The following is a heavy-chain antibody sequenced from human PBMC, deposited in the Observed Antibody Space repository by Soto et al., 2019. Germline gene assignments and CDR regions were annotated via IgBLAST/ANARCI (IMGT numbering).Heavy chain of an antibody. Sequence: PGGSLRLSCAASGFTFSSYAMSWVRQAPGKGLEWVSAISGSGGSTYYADSVKGRFTISRDNSKNTLYLQMNSLRAEDTAVYYCAKDLYDYIWGSYRSNPYFDYWRQGTLVTVSS. D-gene: IGHD3-16*02. V-gene: IGHV3-23*01. CDR2: ISGSGGST. CDR1: GFTFSSYA. J-gene: IGHJ4*02. CDR3: AKDLYDYIWGSYRSNPYFDY.